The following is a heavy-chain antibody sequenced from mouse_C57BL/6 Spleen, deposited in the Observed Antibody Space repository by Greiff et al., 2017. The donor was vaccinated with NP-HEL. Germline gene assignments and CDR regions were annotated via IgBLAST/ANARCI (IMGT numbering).Heavy chain of an antibody. D-gene: IGHD2-2*01. CDR3: ARNGEYGYDGYFDY. CDR1: GFSLTSYG. J-gene: IGHJ2*01. V-gene: IGHV2-2*01. Sequence: QVQLKESGPGLVQPSQSLSITCTVSGFSLTSYGVHWVRQSPGKGLEWLGVIWSGGSTDYNAAFISRLSISKDNSKSQVFFKMNSLQADDTAIYYCARNGEYGYDGYFDYWGQGTTLTVSS. CDR2: IWSGGST.